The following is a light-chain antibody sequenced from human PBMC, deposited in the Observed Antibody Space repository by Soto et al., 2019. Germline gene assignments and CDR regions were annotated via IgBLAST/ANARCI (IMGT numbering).Light chain of an antibody. CDR3: QQSYSTPIT. CDR1: QTISGY. CDR2: AAS. Sequence: DIQMTQSPYSLSASVGDRVTITCRASQTISGYLNWYQQKPGKAPKLLIYAASSLQSGVPSRFSGSGSGTDFTLTISSLQPEDFATYYCQQSYSTPITFGQGTRLEIK. J-gene: IGKJ5*01. V-gene: IGKV1-39*01.